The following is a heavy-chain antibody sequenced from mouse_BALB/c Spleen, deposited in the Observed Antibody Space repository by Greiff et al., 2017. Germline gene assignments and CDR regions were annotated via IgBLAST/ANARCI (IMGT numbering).Heavy chain of an antibody. D-gene: IGHD2-3*01. CDR1: GFTFSSYA. J-gene: IGHJ4*01. V-gene: IGHV5-9-4*01. Sequence: EVMLVESGGGLVKPGGSLKLSCAASGFTFSSYAMSWVRQSPEKRLEWVAEISSGGSYTYYPDTVTGRFTISRDNAKNTLYLEMSSLRSEDTAMYYCARDPDGYYGAMDYWGQGTSVTVSS. CDR3: ARDPDGYYGAMDY. CDR2: ISSGGSYT.